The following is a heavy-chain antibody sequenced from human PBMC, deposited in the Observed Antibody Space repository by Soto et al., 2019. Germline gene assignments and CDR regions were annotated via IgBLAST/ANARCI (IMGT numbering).Heavy chain of an antibody. CDR3: ARELELRYATYGMDV. D-gene: IGHD1-7*01. Sequence: SVKVSCKASGGTFSSYAISWVRQAPGQGLEWMGGIIPIFGTANYAQKFQGRVTITADESTSTAYMELSSLRSEDTAVYYCARELELRYATYGMDVWGQGTTVTVSS. J-gene: IGHJ6*02. CDR1: GGTFSSYA. CDR2: IIPIFGTA. V-gene: IGHV1-69*13.